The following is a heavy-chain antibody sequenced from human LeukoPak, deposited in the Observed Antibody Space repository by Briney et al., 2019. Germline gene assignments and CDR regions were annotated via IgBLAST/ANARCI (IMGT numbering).Heavy chain of an antibody. Sequence: ASVKVSCKASGYTFTGYYMHWVRQAPGQGLEWMGWINPNSGGTNYAQKFQGRVTMTRDTSISTAYMELSRLRSDDMAVYYCAREASFIAAEPYYYYGMDVWGQGTTVTVSS. D-gene: IGHD6-6*01. CDR1: GYTFTGYY. CDR3: AREASFIAAEPYYYYGMDV. J-gene: IGHJ6*02. V-gene: IGHV1-2*02. CDR2: INPNSGGT.